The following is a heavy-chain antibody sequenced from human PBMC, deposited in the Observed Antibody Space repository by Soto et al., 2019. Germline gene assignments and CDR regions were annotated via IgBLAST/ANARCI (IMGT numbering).Heavy chain of an antibody. CDR2: IYYSGST. D-gene: IGHD3-10*01. Sequence: SQTLSVTCTVSGGSISSSSYYWGCIRQPPGKGLEWLGSIYYSGSTYYNPSLTSRVTISVDTSKNQFSLKLSSVTAADTAVYYCASSFVLLWFGELGAAFDIWGQGTMVTVSS. CDR3: ASSFVLLWFGELGAAFDI. CDR1: GGSISSSSYY. V-gene: IGHV4-39*01. J-gene: IGHJ3*02.